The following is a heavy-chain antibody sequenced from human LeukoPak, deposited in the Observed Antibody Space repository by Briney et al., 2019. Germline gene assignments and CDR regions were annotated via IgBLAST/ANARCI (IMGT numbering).Heavy chain of an antibody. J-gene: IGHJ4*02. CDR2: ISSSSSDK. CDR3: ASRIIAVAGTGDY. Sequence: GXGXGGXASISSSSSDKYYADSVKGRFNISREKAKNSVYMKMNSLTAEDTAVYYCASRIIAVAGTGDYWGQGTLVTVSS. V-gene: IGHV3-21*01. D-gene: IGHD6-19*01.